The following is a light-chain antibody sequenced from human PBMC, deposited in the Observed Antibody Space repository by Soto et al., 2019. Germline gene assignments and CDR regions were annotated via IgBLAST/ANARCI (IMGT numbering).Light chain of an antibody. J-gene: IGKJ1*01. V-gene: IGKV4-1*01. CDR1: QSVLYSSNNKNY. CDR3: QQYYSPWT. Sequence: DILMIQTPDSLAVSMGERATINCKSSQSVLYSSNNKNYLAWYQQKPGQPPKLLIYWASTRESGVPDRFSGSGSGTDFTLTISSLQAEDVAVYYCQQYYSPWTFGQGTKVEIK. CDR2: WAS.